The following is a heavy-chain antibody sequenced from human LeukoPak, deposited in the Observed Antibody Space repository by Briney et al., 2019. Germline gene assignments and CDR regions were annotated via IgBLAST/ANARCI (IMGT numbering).Heavy chain of an antibody. CDR1: GYTLTELS. J-gene: IGHJ4*02. CDR3: ARGERVCSSTSCYYHFDY. Sequence: ASVKVSCKVSGYTLTELSMHWVRQAPGKGLEWMGGFDPEDGETIYAQKFQGRVTMTEDTSTDTAYMELSSLRSEDTAVYYCARGERVCSSTSCYYHFDYWGQGTLVTVSS. CDR2: FDPEDGET. V-gene: IGHV1-24*01. D-gene: IGHD2-2*01.